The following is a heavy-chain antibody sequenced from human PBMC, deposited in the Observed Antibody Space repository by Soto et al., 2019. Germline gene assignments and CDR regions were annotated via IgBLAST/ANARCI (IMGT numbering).Heavy chain of an antibody. V-gene: IGHV5-51*01. Sequence: RGESLKISCKTSGYSFTGYWIAWVRQMPGKGLEWMGIIYPGDSDIRYSPSFQGQVTISADKSISTAYLQWSSLKASDTAMYYCARQDGFGLDYFDHWGQGTLVTVSS. CDR1: GYSFTGYW. D-gene: IGHD3-10*01. CDR3: ARQDGFGLDYFDH. J-gene: IGHJ4*02. CDR2: IYPGDSDI.